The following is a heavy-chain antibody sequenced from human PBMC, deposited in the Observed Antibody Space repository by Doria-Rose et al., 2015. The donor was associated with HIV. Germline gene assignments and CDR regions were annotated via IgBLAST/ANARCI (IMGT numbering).Heavy chain of an antibody. D-gene: IGHD6-13*01. V-gene: IGHV2-26*01. Sequence: QESGPVLVKPTETLTLTCTVSGVSLSSPGMGVSWIRQPPGKALEWLANIFSDDERSYKTSLKSRLTISRCHSKSQVVLTMTDMDPVDTATYYCARIKSSRWYHKYYFDFWGQGTLVIVSA. CDR3: ARIKSSRWYHKYYFDF. CDR2: IFSDDER. J-gene: IGHJ4*02. CDR1: GVSLSSPGMG.